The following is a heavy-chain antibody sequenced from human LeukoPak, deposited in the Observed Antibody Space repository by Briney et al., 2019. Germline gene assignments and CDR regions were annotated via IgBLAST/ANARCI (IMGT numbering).Heavy chain of an antibody. Sequence: SETLSLTCTVSGGSISSSSYYWGWIRQPPGKGLEWIGSIYYSGSTYYNPSLKSRVTISVDTSKNQFSLKLSSVTAADTAVYYCARDAVGGPLNWFDPWGQGTLVTVSS. D-gene: IGHD6-19*01. CDR3: ARDAVGGPLNWFDP. CDR2: IYYSGST. V-gene: IGHV4-39*02. J-gene: IGHJ5*02. CDR1: GGSISSSSYY.